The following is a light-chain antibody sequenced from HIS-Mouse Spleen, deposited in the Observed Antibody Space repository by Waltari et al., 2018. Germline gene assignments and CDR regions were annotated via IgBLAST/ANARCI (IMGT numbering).Light chain of an antibody. CDR1: QSVLYISNNKNY. Sequence: DIVMTQSPDSLAVSLGARATINCKSSQSVLYISNNKNYLPWDQQKPGQPPKLLNYWASTRESGVPDPFSGRGAGTDFPLTISSLQAEDVAVYYCQQYYSTPWTFGQGTKVEIK. V-gene: IGKV4-1*01. CDR2: WAS. J-gene: IGKJ1*01. CDR3: QQYYSTPWT.